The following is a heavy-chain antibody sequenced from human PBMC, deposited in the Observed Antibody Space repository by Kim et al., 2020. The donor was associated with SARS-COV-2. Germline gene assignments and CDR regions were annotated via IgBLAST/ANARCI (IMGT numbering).Heavy chain of an antibody. J-gene: IGHJ4*02. Sequence: GGSLRLSCAASGFTVSSNYMSWVRQAPGKGLEWVSVIYSGGSTYYADSVKGRFTISRDNSKNTLYLQMNSLRAEDTAVYYCARVGYYDSSGLDSWGQGTLVTVSS. CDR2: IYSGGST. CDR1: GFTVSSNY. CDR3: ARVGYYDSSGLDS. D-gene: IGHD3-22*01. V-gene: IGHV3-66*02.